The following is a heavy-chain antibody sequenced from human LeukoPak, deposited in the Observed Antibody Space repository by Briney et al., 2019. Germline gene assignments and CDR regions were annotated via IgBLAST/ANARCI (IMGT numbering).Heavy chain of an antibody. CDR3: ARVMGASWFFYLDV. Sequence: SETLSLTCTVSGGSINIYYWSWIRQPAGKGLEWIGRIYTSGSTHYNPSLKSRVTMSVDTSKNQFSLKLSSVTAADTAVYYCARVMGASWFFYLDVWGKGTTVTVSS. CDR2: IYTSGST. V-gene: IGHV4-4*07. D-gene: IGHD3-16*02. J-gene: IGHJ6*03. CDR1: GGSINIYY.